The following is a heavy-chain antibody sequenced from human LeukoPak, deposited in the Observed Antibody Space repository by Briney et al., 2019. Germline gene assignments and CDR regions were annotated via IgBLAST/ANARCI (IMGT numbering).Heavy chain of an antibody. V-gene: IGHV4-38-2*01. J-gene: IGHJ3*02. D-gene: IGHD2-2*01. CDR3: ARLEDCSSTSCYPYAFDI. CDR1: GYSISSGYY. CDR2: IYHSGST. Sequence: SETLSLTCAVSGYSISSGYYWGWIRQPPGKGLEWIGSIYHSGSTYYNPSLKSRVTISVDTSKNQFSLKLSSATAADTAVYYCARLEDCSSTSCYPYAFDIWGQGTMVTVSS.